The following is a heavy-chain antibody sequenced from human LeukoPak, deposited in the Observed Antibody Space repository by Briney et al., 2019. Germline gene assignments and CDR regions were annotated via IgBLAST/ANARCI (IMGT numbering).Heavy chain of an antibody. CDR3: ATGGGGWDIVVVPGGVAY. J-gene: IGHJ4*02. V-gene: IGHV3-21*04. CDR1: GFTFSSYS. CDR2: IDSSTSHI. D-gene: IGHD2-2*01. Sequence: GGSLRLSCAASGFTFSSYSMNWVRQAPGKELEWVSSIDSSTSHIYYADSVKGRFTISRDNSKNTLYLQMNSLRAEDTAVYYCATGGGGWDIVVVPGGVAYWGQGTLVTVSS.